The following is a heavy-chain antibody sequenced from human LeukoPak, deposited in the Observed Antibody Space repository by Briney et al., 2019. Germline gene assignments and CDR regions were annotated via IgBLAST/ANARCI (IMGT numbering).Heavy chain of an antibody. CDR3: ASGGRDGYNEYFQH. Sequence: GGSLRLSCAASGFTFSSYWMSWVRQAPGKGLEWVANIKQDGSEKYYVDSVKGRFTISRDNAKNSLYLQMNSLRAEDTAVYYCASGGRDGYNEYFQHWGQGTLVTVSS. D-gene: IGHD5-24*01. CDR1: GFTFSSYW. J-gene: IGHJ1*01. V-gene: IGHV3-7*01. CDR2: IKQDGSEK.